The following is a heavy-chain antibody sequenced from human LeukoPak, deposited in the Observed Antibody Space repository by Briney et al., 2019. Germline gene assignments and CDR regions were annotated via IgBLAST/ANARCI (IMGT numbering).Heavy chain of an antibody. J-gene: IGHJ3*02. CDR2: ITTKGDTT. V-gene: IGHV3-64*02. CDR1: GFTFSTYA. D-gene: IGHD5-18*01. CDR3: ARDSGYGPYAFDI. Sequence: GGSLRLSCAASGFTFSTYAMHWVRQAPGKGLEYVSAITTKGDTTYYADSVRGRFTISRDNSKSTLYLQMGGLGAEDMAVYYCARDSGYGPYAFDIWGQGTMVTVSS.